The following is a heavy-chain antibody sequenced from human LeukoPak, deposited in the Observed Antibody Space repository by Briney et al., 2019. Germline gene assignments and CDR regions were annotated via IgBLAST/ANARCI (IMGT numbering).Heavy chain of an antibody. J-gene: IGHJ4*02. D-gene: IGHD2-15*01. V-gene: IGHV3-11*01. CDR2: TDRSGKSK. Sequence: GGSLRLSCAASGFTFSSYAMSWIRQAPGKGLEWVSDTDRSGKSKHHADSVKGRFTISRDNAKNSLYLQMSSLRVEDTAVYYCARDRCSDGTCYSEVFDYWGQGTLVTVTS. CDR1: GFTFSSYA. CDR3: ARDRCSDGTCYSEVFDY.